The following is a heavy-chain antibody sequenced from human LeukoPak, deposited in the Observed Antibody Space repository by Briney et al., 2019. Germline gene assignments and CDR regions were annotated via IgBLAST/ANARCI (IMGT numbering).Heavy chain of an antibody. Sequence: GSLRLSCAASGFTFSNYWMTWVRQTPGKGLGWVASIKQDGSEEYYVDSVKGRFTISRDNAKNSLYLQMNSLRAEDTAMYYCASPEWLPDSIDIWGQGTMVTVSS. J-gene: IGHJ3*02. CDR1: GFTFSNYW. D-gene: IGHD3-3*01. CDR3: ASPEWLPDSIDI. V-gene: IGHV3-7*01. CDR2: IKQDGSEE.